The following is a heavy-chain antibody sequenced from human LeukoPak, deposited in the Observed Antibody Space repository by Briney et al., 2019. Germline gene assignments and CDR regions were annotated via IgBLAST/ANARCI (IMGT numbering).Heavy chain of an antibody. CDR1: VFTLSSVS. Sequence: GGSLRLSCAASVFTLSSVSMIWVRQAQWKGLEWVSGFDGNGPNTYYADSVKGRWTISRDNSRNTLYLEMNSLRPEDTPIYYCAKPRTTGLGWAQFDYWGQGSLVTVSS. V-gene: IGHV3-23*01. J-gene: IGHJ4*02. CDR2: FDGNGPNT. D-gene: IGHD2-8*02. CDR3: AKPRTTGLGWAQFDY.